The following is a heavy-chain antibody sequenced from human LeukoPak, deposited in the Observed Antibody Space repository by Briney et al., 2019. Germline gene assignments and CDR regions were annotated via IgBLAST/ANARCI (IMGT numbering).Heavy chain of an antibody. CDR3: ARDLAYHCSGGSCYGAFDI. CDR2: IYYSGST. D-gene: IGHD2-15*01. CDR1: GGSISSYY. J-gene: IGHJ3*02. Sequence: SETLSLTCTVSGGSISSYYSSWIRQPPGKGLEWIGSIYYSGSTYYNPSLKSRVTISVDTSKNQFSLKLSSVTAADTAVYYCARDLAYHCSGGSCYGAFDIWGQGTMVTVSS. V-gene: IGHV4-59*12.